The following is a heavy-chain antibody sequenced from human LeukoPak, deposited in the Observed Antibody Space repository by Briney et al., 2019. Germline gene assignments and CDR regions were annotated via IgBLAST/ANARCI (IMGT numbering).Heavy chain of an antibody. V-gene: IGHV4-39*01. D-gene: IGHD2-21*02. Sequence: PSETLSLTCTVSGGSISSSSYYWGWIRRPPGKGLEWIGSMHYSGTTYYNSSLKSRVTKYVDTSKNQFSLMLSSVTAADTAVYYCARHIGGCYSCGFDYWGQGILVTVSS. J-gene: IGHJ4*02. CDR3: ARHIGGCYSCGFDY. CDR1: GGSISSSSYY. CDR2: MHYSGTT.